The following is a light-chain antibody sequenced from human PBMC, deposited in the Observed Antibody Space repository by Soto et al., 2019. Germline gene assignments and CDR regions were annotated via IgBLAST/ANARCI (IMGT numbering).Light chain of an antibody. CDR2: DVS. CDR1: SSDVGGYNY. CDR3: CSYAGSYTWV. V-gene: IGLV2-11*01. Sequence: QSALTQPRSVSGSPGQSVTISCTGTSSDVGGYNYVSWYQQHPGKAPKLMIYDVSKRPSGVPDRFSGSKSGNTASLTISGLQAEDAADYYCCSYAGSYTWVFGGGTKRTVL. J-gene: IGLJ3*02.